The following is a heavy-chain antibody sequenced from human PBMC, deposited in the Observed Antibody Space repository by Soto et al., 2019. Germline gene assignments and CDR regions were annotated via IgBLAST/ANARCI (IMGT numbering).Heavy chain of an antibody. D-gene: IGHD6-6*01. CDR1: GGSFSGYY. CDR2: INHSGST. V-gene: IGHV4-34*01. CDR3: ARDSRASIAAD. Sequence: QVQLQQWGAGLLKPSETLSLTCAVYGGSFSGYYWSWIRQPPGKGLEWIGEINHSGSTNYNPSLKSRVTISVDTSKNQFSLKLSSVTAADTAVYDCARDSRASIAADWGQGTLVTVSS. J-gene: IGHJ4*02.